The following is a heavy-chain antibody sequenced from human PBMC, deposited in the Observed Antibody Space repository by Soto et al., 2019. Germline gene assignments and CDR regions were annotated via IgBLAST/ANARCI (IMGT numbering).Heavy chain of an antibody. D-gene: IGHD3-10*01. CDR2: IYSSGST. CDR3: AREEGQFVAGSWFDP. Sequence: WSWIRQPAGRGLEWIGRIYSSGSTNYNPPPQGRVTMSVQTSKRQFSLKVRSVTAADTAVYYCAREEGQFVAGSWFDPWGQGTLVTVS. J-gene: IGHJ5*02. V-gene: IGHV4-4*07.